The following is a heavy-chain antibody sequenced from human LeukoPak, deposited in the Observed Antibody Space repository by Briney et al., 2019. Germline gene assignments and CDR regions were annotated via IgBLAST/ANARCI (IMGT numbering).Heavy chain of an antibody. CDR3: ARVGYTSGWYYSDY. J-gene: IGHJ4*02. D-gene: IGHD6-19*01. CDR1: GFTFSTYE. CDR2: IIVSGRTI. Sequence: GGSLRLSCVASGFTFSTYEMMWVRQAPGKGLEGVACIIVSGRTIEYADSVKGRFTISRHNAKNSLYLQMNSLRSEDTAIYYCARVGYTSGWYYSDYWGQGTLVTVSS. V-gene: IGHV3-48*03.